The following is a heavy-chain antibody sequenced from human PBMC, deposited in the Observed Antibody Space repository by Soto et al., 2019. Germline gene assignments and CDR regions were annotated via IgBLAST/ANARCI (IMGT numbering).Heavy chain of an antibody. CDR3: AKDADFDTRNLHH. CDR2: IAHDGSNK. J-gene: IGHJ5*02. V-gene: IGHV3-30*18. D-gene: IGHD3-22*01. CDR1: DSPFSRYE. Sequence: GPLRPPLTAPDSPFSRYEIPWFRQVPGRGLEWVAFIAHDGSNKYDVESVKGRFIISRDNSKNTVYLQMNSLRTEDTALYYCAKDADFDTRNLHHWGQGTLVTVSS.